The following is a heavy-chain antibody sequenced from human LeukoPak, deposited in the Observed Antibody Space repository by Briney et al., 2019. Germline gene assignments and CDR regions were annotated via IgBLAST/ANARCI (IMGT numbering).Heavy chain of an antibody. CDR2: INHSGST. CDR1: GGSFSGYY. CDR3: ARGPAANVPYYYYGMDV. J-gene: IGHJ6*02. Sequence: SETLSLTCAVYGGSFSGYYWSWIRQPPGKGLEWIGEINHSGSTNYNPSLKSRVTISVDTSKNQFSLKLSSVTAADTAVYYCARGPAANVPYYYYGMDVWGQGTTVTVSS. V-gene: IGHV4-34*01. D-gene: IGHD2-2*01.